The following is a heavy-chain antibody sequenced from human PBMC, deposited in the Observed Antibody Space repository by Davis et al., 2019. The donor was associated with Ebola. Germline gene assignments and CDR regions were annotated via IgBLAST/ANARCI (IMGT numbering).Heavy chain of an antibody. V-gene: IGHV3-23*01. CDR2: IGSDSGT. D-gene: IGHD3-9*01. J-gene: IGHJ4*02. Sequence: GESLKISCAASGFSLRSSAMSWVRQAPGKGLEWVSGIGSDSGTHYADSVKGRFTISRDDSRTTVFLQMNALRAEDTALYYCTTRLVHHFDYWGRGTLVTVSS. CDR3: TTRLVHHFDY. CDR1: GFSLRSSA.